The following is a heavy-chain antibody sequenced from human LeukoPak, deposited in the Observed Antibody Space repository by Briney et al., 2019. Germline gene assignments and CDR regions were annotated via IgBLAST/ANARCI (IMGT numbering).Heavy chain of an antibody. Sequence: PAGSLRLSCAASGFTFSGYGMHWVRQPPGKGLEWVAVIWSDGSNKYYEDSVKGRFTISRDNSKNTLYLQMNSLRAEDTAVYYCARGIYSGYHYFDYWGQGTLVTVSS. D-gene: IGHD5-12*01. V-gene: IGHV3-33*01. CDR1: GFTFSGYG. CDR2: IWSDGSNK. J-gene: IGHJ4*02. CDR3: ARGIYSGYHYFDY.